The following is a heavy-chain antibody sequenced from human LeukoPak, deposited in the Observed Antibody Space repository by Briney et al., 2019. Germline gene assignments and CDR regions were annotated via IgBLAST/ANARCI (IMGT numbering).Heavy chain of an antibody. Sequence: GGSLRLSCAASGFTFSSYGMHWVRQAPGKGLDWVVFIHHDGSNKYYADSVRGRFTISRDNSKNTLYLEMGSLRAEDMAVYYCARDSPPSPRSMSGDYYYYYMDVWGKGTTVTVSS. CDR3: ARDSPPSPRSMSGDYYYYYMDV. D-gene: IGHD3-10*02. V-gene: IGHV3-30*02. CDR2: IHHDGSNK. J-gene: IGHJ6*03. CDR1: GFTFSSYG.